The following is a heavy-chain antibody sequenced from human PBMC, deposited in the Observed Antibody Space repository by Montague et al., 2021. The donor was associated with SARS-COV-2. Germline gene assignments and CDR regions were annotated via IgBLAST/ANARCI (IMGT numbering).Heavy chain of an antibody. CDR1: DGSIRSYY. CDR2: MHDSGTA. D-gene: IGHD3-10*01. V-gene: IGHV4-59*08. Sequence: SETLFLTCTVSDGSIRSYYWNWMRQTPGKGLEWIGYMHDSGTANYNPSLRSRVTLMVDASRNQFSLGLSSVTAADTAMYYCTRLPRGSGTWGYFDYWAQGTLVTVSS. J-gene: IGHJ4*02. CDR3: TRLPRGSGTWGYFDY.